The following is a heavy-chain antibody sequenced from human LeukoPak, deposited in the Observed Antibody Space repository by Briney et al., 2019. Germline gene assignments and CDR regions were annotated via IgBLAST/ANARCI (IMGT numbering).Heavy chain of an antibody. Sequence: ASVMVSCKASGYTLTSYYMHWVRQAPGQGLEWMAIINPSGGSTSYAQKFQGRVTMTRDTSTSTVDLELSSLRSEDTAVYYCARGESTYFDYWGQGTLVTVSS. V-gene: IGHV1-46*01. CDR1: GYTLTSYY. CDR2: INPSGGST. J-gene: IGHJ4*02. CDR3: ARGESTYFDY.